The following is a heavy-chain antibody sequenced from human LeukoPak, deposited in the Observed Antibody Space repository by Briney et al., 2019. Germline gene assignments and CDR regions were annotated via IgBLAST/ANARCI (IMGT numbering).Heavy chain of an antibody. CDR3: VRGYIAPDY. CDR2: ISSHTRTI. CDR1: EFSFSDYY. V-gene: IGHV3-11*01. J-gene: IGHJ4*02. Sequence: PGWALRLSCAASEFSFSDYYMSWIGQAPGKGLEWVSYISSHTRTIYYSDAVKGRFTISRENAKNSLYLQLHSLRAEDTAIYYCVRGYIAPDYWGQGTLVTVSS. D-gene: IGHD5-18*01.